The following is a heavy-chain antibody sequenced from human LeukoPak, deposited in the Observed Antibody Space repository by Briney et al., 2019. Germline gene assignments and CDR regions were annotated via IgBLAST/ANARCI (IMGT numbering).Heavy chain of an antibody. V-gene: IGHV1-8*01. CDR1: GYTFTSFD. D-gene: IGHD3-10*01. J-gene: IGHJ5*02. CDR2: MNPNSGNT. Sequence: GASVKVSCKASGYTFTSFDINWMRQATGQGLELMGWMNPNSGNTGYAQKFQGRVTMTRSTSISTAYMELSSLRSEDTAVYYCARGSVTDWFDPWGQGTLVTVSS. CDR3: ARGSVTDWFDP.